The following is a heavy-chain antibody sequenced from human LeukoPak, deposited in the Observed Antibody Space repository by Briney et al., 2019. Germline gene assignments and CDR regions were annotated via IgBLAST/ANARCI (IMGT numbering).Heavy chain of an antibody. D-gene: IGHD1-14*01. V-gene: IGHV3-23*01. CDR3: AKPLPRYYYYYMDD. CDR2: ISGSADST. J-gene: IGHJ6*03. CDR1: GFTFSSYG. Sequence: GGSHRLSCAASGFTFSSYGMSWVRQAPGKGLEWVSAISGSADSTYYADSVKGRFTISRDNSKNTLYLQVNSLRAEDTAVYYCAKPLPRYYYYYMDDWGKGTTVTVSS.